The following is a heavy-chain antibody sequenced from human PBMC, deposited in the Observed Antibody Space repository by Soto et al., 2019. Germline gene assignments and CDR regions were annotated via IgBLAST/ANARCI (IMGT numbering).Heavy chain of an antibody. D-gene: IGHD2-15*01. CDR2: IYYSGST. CDR3: ARDSLMCSGGSCYLNWFDP. Sequence: SETLSLTCTVSGGSISSYYWSWIRQPPGKGLEWIGYIYYSGSTNYNPSLKSRVTISVDTSKNQFSLKLSSVTAADTAVYYCARDSLMCSGGSCYLNWFDPWGQGTLVTVSS. J-gene: IGHJ5*02. CDR1: GGSISSYY. V-gene: IGHV4-59*01.